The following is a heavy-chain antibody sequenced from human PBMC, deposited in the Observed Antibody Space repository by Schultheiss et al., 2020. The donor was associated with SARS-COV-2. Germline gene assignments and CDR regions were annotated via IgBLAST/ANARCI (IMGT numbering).Heavy chain of an antibody. CDR3: ARCNTAMATSY. V-gene: IGHV4-39*01. D-gene: IGHD5-18*01. Sequence: SETLSLTFTVSGGSISSYYWGWIRQPPGKGLEWIGSIYYSGSTYYNPSLKSRVTISVDTSKNQFSLKLSSVTAADTAVYYCARCNTAMATSYWGQGTLVTVSS. CDR1: GGSISSYY. J-gene: IGHJ4*02. CDR2: IYYSGST.